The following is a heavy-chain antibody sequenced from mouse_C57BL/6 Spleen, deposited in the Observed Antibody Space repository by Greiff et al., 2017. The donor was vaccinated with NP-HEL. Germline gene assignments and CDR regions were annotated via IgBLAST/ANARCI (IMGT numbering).Heavy chain of an antibody. CDR1: GYTFTSYW. Sequence: VQLQQSGAELVRPGSSVKLSCKASGYTFTSYWMHWVKQRPIQGLEWIGNIDPSDSETHYNQKFKDKATLTVDKSSSTAYMQLSSLPSEDSAVYYWAPGVYDGYWGYWGQGTTLTVSS. D-gene: IGHD2-3*01. J-gene: IGHJ2*01. CDR2: IDPSDSET. V-gene: IGHV1-52*01. CDR3: APGVYDGYWGY.